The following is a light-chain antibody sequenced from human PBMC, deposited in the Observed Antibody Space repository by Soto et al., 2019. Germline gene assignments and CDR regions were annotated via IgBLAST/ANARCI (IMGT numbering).Light chain of an antibody. Sequence: ETVLTQSPATLSLSPGERATLSCRASQSISSSLAWYQQTPGQAPRLLIYDASKRATGIPARFSGSGSGTDFTLTFSGLEPEDFAVYFCQRRFTWPPFGPGPRWIS. J-gene: IGKJ3*01. CDR1: QSISSS. CDR2: DAS. V-gene: IGKV3-11*01. CDR3: QRRFTWPP.